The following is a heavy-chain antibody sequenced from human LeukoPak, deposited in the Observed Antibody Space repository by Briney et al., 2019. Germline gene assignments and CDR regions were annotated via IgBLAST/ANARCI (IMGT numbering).Heavy chain of an antibody. CDR1: EDTFTRHY. D-gene: IGHD3-10*01. Sequence: GASVKVSCKASEDTFTRHYMHWVRQAPGQGLEWIGLINPNDNSIDYTQKLRGRVTVTRDRSTSTVYMELNSLRSDDTAVYYCAREGGSYKHFDYWGQGSLNTVSS. V-gene: IGHV1-46*04. CDR2: INPNDNSI. CDR3: AREGGSYKHFDY. J-gene: IGHJ4*02.